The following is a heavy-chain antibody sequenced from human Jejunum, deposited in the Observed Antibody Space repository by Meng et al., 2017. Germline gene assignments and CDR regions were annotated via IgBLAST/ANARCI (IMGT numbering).Heavy chain of an antibody. CDR1: QFTFSNYW. CDR2: IRQDGSER. D-gene: IGHD3-10*01. Sequence: GGSLRLSCVASQFTFSNYWVTWVRQAPGKGLEWVANIRQDGSERHYVDSVKGRFIVSRDNAKNSLYLEMNSLRGEDTAVYYCARQVREKSDAFEIWGQGTMVTVSS. V-gene: IGHV3-7*01. J-gene: IGHJ3*02. CDR3: ARQVREKSDAFEI.